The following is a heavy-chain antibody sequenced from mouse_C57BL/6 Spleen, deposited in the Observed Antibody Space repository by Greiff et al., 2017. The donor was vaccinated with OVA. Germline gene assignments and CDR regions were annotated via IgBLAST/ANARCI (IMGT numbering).Heavy chain of an antibody. D-gene: IGHD1-1*01. Sequence: VQLKESGPELVKPGASVKIPCKASGYTFTDYNMDWVKQSPGQSLEWIGDINPNNGGTIYNQKFQGKATLTVDKSSSTAYMELRSLPSEDTAVYYCASYGSRYEGSFDDWGKGTTLTVSS. CDR3: ASYGSRYEGSFDD. J-gene: IGHJ2*01. CDR2: INPNNGGT. V-gene: IGHV1-18*01. CDR1: GYTFTDYN.